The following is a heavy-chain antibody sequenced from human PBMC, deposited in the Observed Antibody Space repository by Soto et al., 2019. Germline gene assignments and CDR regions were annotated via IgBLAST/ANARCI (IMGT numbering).Heavy chain of an antibody. J-gene: IGHJ5*02. CDR2: IYYSGST. D-gene: IGHD2-21*02. V-gene: IGHV4-39*01. Sequence: QLQLQESGPGLVKPSETLSLTCSVSGGSISNSSYFWGWIRQPQGKGLEWIGSIYYSGSTYYNPSLQRGATVSVVTSKNQFSLTLSSVTAADTAVYYCARHPSDFWFDPWGQGTLVTVSS. CDR3: ARHPSDFWFDP. CDR1: GGSISNSSYF.